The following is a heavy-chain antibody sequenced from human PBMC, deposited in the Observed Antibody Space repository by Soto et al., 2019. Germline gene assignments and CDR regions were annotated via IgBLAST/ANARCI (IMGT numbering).Heavy chain of an antibody. CDR2: ISHSGST. CDR1: GGSFSGYY. V-gene: IGHV4-34*01. D-gene: IGHD3-9*01. J-gene: IGHJ4*02. CDR3: ARRRALRYFDWLYKPGFDY. Sequence: SETLSLTCAVYGGSFSGYYWSWIRQPPGKGLEWIGEISHSGSTNYNPSLKSRVTISVDTSKNQFSLKLSSVTAADTAVYYCARRRALRYFDWLYKPGFDYWGQGTLVTVSS.